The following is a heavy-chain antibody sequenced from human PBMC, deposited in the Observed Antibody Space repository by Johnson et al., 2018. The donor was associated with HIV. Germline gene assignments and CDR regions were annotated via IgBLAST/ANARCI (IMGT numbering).Heavy chain of an antibody. J-gene: IGHJ3*02. CDR3: ASRTGWDAFDI. Sequence: QVQLVESGGGVVQPGRSLRLSCAASGFTFSSYAMHWVRQAPGKGLEWVAVISYDGSNNYYADSVKGRFTISRDNSKNTLYLQMNSLRAEDTAVYYCASRTGWDAFDIWGQGTMVTVSS. V-gene: IGHV3-30*14. D-gene: IGHD7-27*01. CDR2: ISYDGSNN. CDR1: GFTFSSYA.